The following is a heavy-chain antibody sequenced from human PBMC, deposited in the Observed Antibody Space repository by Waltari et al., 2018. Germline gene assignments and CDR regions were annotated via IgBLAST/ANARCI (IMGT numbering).Heavy chain of an antibody. CDR3: ARAKSYVVSSTMIVVGATDY. J-gene: IGHJ4*02. Sequence: QVQLQQWGAGLLKPSETLSLTCAVYGGSFSGYYWSWIRQPPGKGLEWIGEINHIGSTNYNPSLKSRVTISVDTSKNQCSLKLSSVTAADTAVYYCARAKSYVVSSTMIVVGATDYWGQGTLVTVSS. CDR2: INHIGST. V-gene: IGHV4-34*01. CDR1: GGSFSGYY. D-gene: IGHD3-22*01.